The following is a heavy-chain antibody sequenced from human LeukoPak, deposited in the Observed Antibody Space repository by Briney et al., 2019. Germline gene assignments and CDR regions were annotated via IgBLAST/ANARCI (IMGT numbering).Heavy chain of an antibody. D-gene: IGHD2-8*01. CDR2: VSGSGGST. CDR1: GFTFSSYA. CDR3: ARQRVGYFRS. J-gene: IGHJ5*02. Sequence: QPGGSLRLSCTASGFTFSSYAMSWVRQAPGKGLEWVSGVSGSGGSTYYADSMKGQFTISRDNSKNTLHLQMNSLRTEDTAVYYCARQRVGYFRSWGQGTLVTVSS. V-gene: IGHV3-23*01.